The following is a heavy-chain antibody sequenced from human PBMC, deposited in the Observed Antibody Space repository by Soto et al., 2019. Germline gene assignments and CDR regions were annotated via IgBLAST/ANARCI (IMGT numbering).Heavy chain of an antibody. CDR2: VIPVLGVT. CDR3: ARRRYWGADCYSQYYYGMDI. J-gene: IGHJ6*02. CDR1: GDTFSSYT. Sequence: QVQLVQSGAELKKPGSSVKVSCRSGGDTFSSYTVSWVRQAPGQGLEWMGRVIPVLGVTNYARKFQGRVSMTAEKATSTAYMELRSLTSEDSGVYYCARRRYWGADCYSQYYYGMDIWGQGTTVTVSS. V-gene: IGHV1-69*02. D-gene: IGHD2-21*02.